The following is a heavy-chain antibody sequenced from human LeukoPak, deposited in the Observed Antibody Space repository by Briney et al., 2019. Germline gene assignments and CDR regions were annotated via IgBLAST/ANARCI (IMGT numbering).Heavy chain of an antibody. CDR3: AKDMNTVTTTFDY. CDR1: GFTFSNYA. D-gene: IGHD4-17*01. Sequence: QSGGSLRLSCAASGFTFSNYAMSWVRQTPEKGLEWVSAIGGSGGSTSYADSVKGRFTISRDNSKNTLYLQMNSLRAEDTAVYYCAKDMNTVTTTFDYWGQGTLVTVSS. V-gene: IGHV3-23*01. J-gene: IGHJ4*02. CDR2: IGGSGGST.